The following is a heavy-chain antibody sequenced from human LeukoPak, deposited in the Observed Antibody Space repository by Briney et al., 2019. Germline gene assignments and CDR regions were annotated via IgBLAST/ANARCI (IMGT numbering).Heavy chain of an antibody. Sequence: GASVKVSCKASGYTFTHYAVHWVRQAPGQRLEWMGWTNVGNDYTESSQKFQDRFIITSDPSATTVYMELSSLRSEDTAAYYCGRDDFSTYPGLNYFDYWGQGSLVTVSS. CDR1: GYTFTHYA. CDR3: GRDDFSTYPGLNYFDY. V-gene: IGHV1-3*01. CDR2: TNVGNDYT. D-gene: IGHD4-11*01. J-gene: IGHJ4*02.